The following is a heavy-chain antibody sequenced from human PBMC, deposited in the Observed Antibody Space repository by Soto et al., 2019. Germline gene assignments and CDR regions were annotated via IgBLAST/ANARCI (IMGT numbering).Heavy chain of an antibody. J-gene: IGHJ4*02. D-gene: IGHD5-12*01. CDR1: GVSISSGAYY. V-gene: IGHV4-31*03. Sequence: QVQLQESGPGLVKPSQTLSLTCTVSGVSISSGAYYWSWIRQHPGKGLEWIAYISYSGSTYSNPSLRRRITTSVDTSKSQFSLRLSSVTAADTAVYLCARSDGYILDYWGQGILVTVSS. CDR2: ISYSGST. CDR3: ARSDGYILDY.